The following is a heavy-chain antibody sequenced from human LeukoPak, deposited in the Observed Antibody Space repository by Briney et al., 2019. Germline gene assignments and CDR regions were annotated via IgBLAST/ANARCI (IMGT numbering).Heavy chain of an antibody. CDR3: ARESIVVVPAAIVPYGMDV. CDR1: GFTFRSYG. J-gene: IGHJ6*02. Sequence: GGSLRLSCAASGFTFRSYGMHWVRQAPGKGLEWVAVIWYDGSNKYYADSVKGRFTISRDNSKNTLYLQMNSLRAEDTAVYYCARESIVVVPAAIVPYGMDVWGQGTTVTVSS. D-gene: IGHD2-2*01. CDR2: IWYDGSNK. V-gene: IGHV3-33*01.